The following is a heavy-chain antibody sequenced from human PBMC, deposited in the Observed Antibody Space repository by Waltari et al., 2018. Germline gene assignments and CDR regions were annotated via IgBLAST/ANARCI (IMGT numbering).Heavy chain of an antibody. CDR2: IKEDGSKK. CDR3: VRHGFWNFDF. CDR1: GFTFGGNW. Sequence: EVQLVEYGGGLVQPGGSLRLSWAGSGFTFGGNWMAWVRQAPGKGLEWVANIKEDGSKKNYVDSVEGRFTISRDNAKNSLYLQMNSLRAEDTALYYCVRHGFWNFDFWGQGTLVTVSS. J-gene: IGHJ4*02. V-gene: IGHV3-7*01. D-gene: IGHD3-3*01.